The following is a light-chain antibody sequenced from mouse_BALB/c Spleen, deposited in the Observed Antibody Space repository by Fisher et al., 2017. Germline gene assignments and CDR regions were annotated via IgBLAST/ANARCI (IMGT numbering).Light chain of an antibody. CDR3: QQWSSNPPT. CDR2: SIS. J-gene: IGKJ2*01. V-gene: IGKV4-79*01. CDR1: SSVSSSY. Sequence: IVMTQSTAIMSASPGERVTMTCSASSSVSSSYLYWYQQKSGSSPKLWIYSISNLASGVPARFSGSGSGTSYSLTINSMEAEDAATYYCQQWSSNPPTFGGGTKLEIK.